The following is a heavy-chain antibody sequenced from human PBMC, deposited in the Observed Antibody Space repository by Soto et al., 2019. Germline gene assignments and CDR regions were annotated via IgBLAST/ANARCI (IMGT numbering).Heavy chain of an antibody. V-gene: IGHV3-48*02. CDR1: GFSLTNFT. D-gene: IGHD2-15*01. CDR2: ISPRGDNI. J-gene: IGHJ4*02. Sequence: GALRLYCVDSGFSLTNFTKNWVRQTPGKGLEWISSISPRGDNIYYAESVKGRFTISRDNARNSLFLQMNSLRDEDAALYYCAKGPHPIIGWPYYLDSWGQGVPVTVSS. CDR3: AKGPHPIIGWPYYLDS.